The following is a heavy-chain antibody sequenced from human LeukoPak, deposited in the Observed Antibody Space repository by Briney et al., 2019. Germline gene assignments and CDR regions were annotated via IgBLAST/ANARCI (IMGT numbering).Heavy chain of an antibody. V-gene: IGHV3-30*18. CDR1: GFTFSTYV. CDR2: KD. Sequence: GGSLRPSCAASGFTFSTYVMHWVRQAPGKGLEWVAVKDHCADSVKGRFTASKDNSKSTLYLQMNSLRAEDTAIYYCAKDFCSDISCSSRGIDYWGQGTLVTVSS. J-gene: IGHJ4*02. CDR3: AKDFCSDISCSSRGIDY. D-gene: IGHD3-3*01.